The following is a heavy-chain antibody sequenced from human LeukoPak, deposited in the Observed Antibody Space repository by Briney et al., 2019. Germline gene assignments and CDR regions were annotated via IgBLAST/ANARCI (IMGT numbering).Heavy chain of an antibody. D-gene: IGHD5-12*01. Sequence: GGSLRLSCTASGFTFGDYAMSWVRQAPGKGLEWVGFIRSKAYGGTTEYAASVKGRFTISRDDSKSIAYLQMSSLKTEDTAVYYCTREQERLRVNYFDYWGRGTLVTVSS. V-gene: IGHV3-49*04. CDR2: IRSKAYGGTT. CDR3: TREQERLRVNYFDY. J-gene: IGHJ4*02. CDR1: GFTFGDYA.